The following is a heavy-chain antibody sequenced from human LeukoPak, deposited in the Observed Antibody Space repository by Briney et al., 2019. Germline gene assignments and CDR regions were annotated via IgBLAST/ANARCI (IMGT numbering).Heavy chain of an antibody. D-gene: IGHD3-22*01. CDR1: GFTFSSYS. J-gene: IGHJ3*02. CDR3: AKRPRDTSGYYLGAFDI. V-gene: IGHV3-23*01. CDR2: ISASGGTT. Sequence: PGGSLRLSCAASGFTFSSYSMNWVRQAPGKGLEWVSGISASGGTTYYADSVKGRFTISRDNSKNTLYLQMNSLRAEDTAVYYCAKRPRDTSGYYLGAFDIWGQGTMVTVSS.